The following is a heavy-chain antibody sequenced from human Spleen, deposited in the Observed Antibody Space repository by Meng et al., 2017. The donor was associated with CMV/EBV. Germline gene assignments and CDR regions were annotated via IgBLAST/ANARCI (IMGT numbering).Heavy chain of an antibody. D-gene: IGHD3-3*01. CDR3: ARGITIFGVVPDFDY. CDR1: GFTFDDYA. V-gene: IGHV3-21*01. Sequence: GESLKISCAASGFTFDDYAMHWVRQALGKGLEWVSSISSSSSYIYYADSVKGRFTISRDNAKNSLYLQMNSLRAEDTAVYYCARGITIFGVVPDFDYWGQGTLVTVSS. J-gene: IGHJ4*02. CDR2: ISSSSSYI.